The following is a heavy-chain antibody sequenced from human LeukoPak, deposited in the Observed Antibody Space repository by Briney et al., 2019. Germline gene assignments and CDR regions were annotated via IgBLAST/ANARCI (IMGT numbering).Heavy chain of an antibody. CDR2: INPNSGGT. Sequence: GASVKVSCKASGYTFTGYYMHWVRQAPGQGLEWMGWINPNSGGTNYAQKFQGRVTMTRDTSISTAYMELSRLRSDDTAVYYCARADCSSTSCYEGRNWFDPWGQGTLVTVSS. CDR3: ARADCSSTSCYEGRNWFDP. D-gene: IGHD2-2*01. CDR1: GYTFTGYY. V-gene: IGHV1-2*02. J-gene: IGHJ5*02.